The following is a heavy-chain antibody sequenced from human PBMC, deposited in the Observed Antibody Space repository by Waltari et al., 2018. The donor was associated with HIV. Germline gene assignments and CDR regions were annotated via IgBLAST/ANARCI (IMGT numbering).Heavy chain of an antibody. V-gene: IGHV4-34*01. D-gene: IGHD2-2*01. CDR1: GGSFSGSY. CDR3: ARARLVSRGQYCSTTSCLPHYYYYYGMDV. J-gene: IGHJ6*02. Sequence: QVQLRQWGAGLLKPSETLSLTCAVYGGSFSGSYWSWIRPPPGKGLEWIGEINHSGSTNYNPPLKSRFTISVDTSKNQFSLKLTSVTAADTAVFYCARARLVSRGQYCSTTSCLPHYYYYYGMDVWGQGTTVTVSS. CDR2: INHSGST.